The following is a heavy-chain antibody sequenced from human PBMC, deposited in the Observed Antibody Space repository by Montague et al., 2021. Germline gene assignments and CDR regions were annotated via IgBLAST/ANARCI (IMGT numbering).Heavy chain of an antibody. J-gene: IGHJ5*02. CDR1: GGSINSYY. CDR3: ARELHGSYRKWGDL. Sequence: SETLSLTCTVSGGSINSYYWSWIRQPPGKGLEWIGYIYYSGSTKYNPSLNIRVTISVDTSKNQFSLKLSSLTAADTAVYYCARELHGSYRKWGDLWGQGTLVTVSS. V-gene: IGHV4-59*12. CDR2: IYYSGST. D-gene: IGHD1-26*01.